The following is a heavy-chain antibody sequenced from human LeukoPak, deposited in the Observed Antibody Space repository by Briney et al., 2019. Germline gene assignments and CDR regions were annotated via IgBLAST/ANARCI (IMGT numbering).Heavy chain of an antibody. Sequence: ASVKLSCKTSGYTFTVYYIHWVRQAPGQGLEWMGWITPKSGGTNYAQKFQGRVTMTRDTSISTVYVELRGLRSDDTAVYYCTRGVLLLERGAFDIWGQGAMVTVSS. D-gene: IGHD1-1*01. CDR2: ITPKSGGT. CDR1: GYTFTVYY. V-gene: IGHV1-2*02. CDR3: TRGVLLLERGAFDI. J-gene: IGHJ3*02.